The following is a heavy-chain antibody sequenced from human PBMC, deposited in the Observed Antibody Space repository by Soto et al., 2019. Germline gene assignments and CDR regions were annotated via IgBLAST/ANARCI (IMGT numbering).Heavy chain of an antibody. CDR2: IDPYNGNT. CDR1: GYIFTSYG. Sequence: ASVKVSCKASGYIFTSYGISWVRQAPGQGREWMGWIDPYNGNTKYVEKFKGRVTMTTDTSTDTVYMELRSLRSDDTAVYYCARVYYESSGYVGWFDPWGQGTLVTVSS. CDR3: ARVYYESSGYVGWFDP. V-gene: IGHV1-18*01. D-gene: IGHD3-22*01. J-gene: IGHJ5*02.